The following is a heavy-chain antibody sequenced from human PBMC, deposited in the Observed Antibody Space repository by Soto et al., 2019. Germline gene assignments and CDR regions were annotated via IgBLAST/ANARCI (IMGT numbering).Heavy chain of an antibody. D-gene: IGHD2-21*02. Sequence: PSETLSLTCAVSGGSISSSNWWSRVRQPPGKGLEWIGEIYHSGSTNYNPSLKSRVTISVDKSKNQFSLKLSSVTAADTAVYYCASLVVVTAMVVDYWGQGTLVTVSS. CDR1: GGSISSSNW. CDR2: IYHSGST. CDR3: ASLVVVTAMVVDY. V-gene: IGHV4-4*02. J-gene: IGHJ4*02.